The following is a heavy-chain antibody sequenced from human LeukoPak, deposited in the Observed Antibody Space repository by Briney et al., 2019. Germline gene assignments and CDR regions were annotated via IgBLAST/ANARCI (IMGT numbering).Heavy chain of an antibody. V-gene: IGHV4-34*01. D-gene: IGHD3-10*01. CDR2: INHSGST. Sequence: SETLSLTCAVYGGSFSGYYWSWIRQPPGKGLEWIGEINHSGSTNYNPSLKSRVTISVDTSKNQFSLKLSSVTAADTAVYYCARCYYGSGSYFNTWGQGTLVTVSS. J-gene: IGHJ5*02. CDR3: ARCYYGSGSYFNT. CDR1: GGSFSGYY.